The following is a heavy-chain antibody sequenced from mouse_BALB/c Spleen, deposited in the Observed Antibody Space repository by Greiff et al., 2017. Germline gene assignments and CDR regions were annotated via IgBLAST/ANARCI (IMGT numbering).Heavy chain of an antibody. V-gene: IGHV5-9-4*01. CDR1: GFTFSSYA. CDR2: ISSGGSYT. CDR3: ARRGDYGYVDY. J-gene: IGHJ2*01. Sequence: EVQLVESGGGLVKPGGSLKLSCAASGFTFSSYAMSWVRQSPEKRLEWVAEISSGGSYTYYPDTVTGRFTISRDNAKNTLYLEMSSLRSEDTAMYYCARRGDYGYVDYWGQGTTLTVSS. D-gene: IGHD1-1*01.